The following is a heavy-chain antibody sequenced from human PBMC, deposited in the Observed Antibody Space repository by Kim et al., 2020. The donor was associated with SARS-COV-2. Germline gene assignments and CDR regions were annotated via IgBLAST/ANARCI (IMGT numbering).Heavy chain of an antibody. CDR1: GFTFSSYG. D-gene: IGHD2-2*01. J-gene: IGHJ5*02. CDR2: ISYDGGNK. Sequence: GGSLRLSCAVSGFTFSSYGMHWVRQAPGKGLEWVAVISYDGGNKFYADSVKGRFAISRDNSKNTLYLQMNSLRAEDTAVYYCAKDLRDCSSTSCSRWSLDNRFDAWGQGTLVTVSS. V-gene: IGHV3-30*18. CDR3: AKDLRDCSSTSCSRWSLDNRFDA.